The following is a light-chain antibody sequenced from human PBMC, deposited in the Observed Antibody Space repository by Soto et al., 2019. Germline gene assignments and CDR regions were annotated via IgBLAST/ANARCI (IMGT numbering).Light chain of an antibody. CDR3: QQRSNWPQIT. CDR1: QSVSSN. V-gene: IGKV3-11*01. Sequence: EVVVTHSPTTLAVSPGGRSTLSCRASQSVSSNLAWYQQKPGQAPRLLIYDASNRATGIPASFSGSGSATDFTLTISSLQTEDFAVYYCQQRSNWPQITFGPGTKVDIK. J-gene: IGKJ3*01. CDR2: DAS.